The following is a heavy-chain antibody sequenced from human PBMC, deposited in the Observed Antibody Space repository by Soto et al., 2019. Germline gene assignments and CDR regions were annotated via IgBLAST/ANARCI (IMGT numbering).Heavy chain of an antibody. Sequence: QVQLLESGPGLVKPSQTLSLTCSVSGDSISNLDYFWAWIRQPPGQALEYIGYIYKSATTYYNPSFERRGAISVDTSKSQFSLNVTSVTAADTAVYFCARGRYCLTGRCFPNWFDSWGQGALVTVSS. CDR1: GDSISNLDYF. CDR2: IYKSATT. V-gene: IGHV4-30-4*01. J-gene: IGHJ5*01. D-gene: IGHD7-27*01. CDR3: ARGRYCLTGRCFPNWFDS.